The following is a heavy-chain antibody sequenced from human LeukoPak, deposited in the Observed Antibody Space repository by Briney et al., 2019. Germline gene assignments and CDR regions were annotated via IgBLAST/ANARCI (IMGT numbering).Heavy chain of an antibody. CDR1: GDSISSYY. V-gene: IGHV4-59*08. Sequence: SETLSLTCTVSGDSISSYYWSWIRQPPGKGLEWIGYIYYTGTTNYNPSLKSRLTISVDTSKSQFSLRLSSVTAADTAVHYCARRLTTGTNDYWGQGTLVTVSS. D-gene: IGHD1-7*01. J-gene: IGHJ4*02. CDR3: ARRLTTGTNDY. CDR2: IYYTGTT.